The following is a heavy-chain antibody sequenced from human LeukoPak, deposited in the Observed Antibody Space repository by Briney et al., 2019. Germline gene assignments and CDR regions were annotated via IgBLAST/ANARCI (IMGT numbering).Heavy chain of an antibody. CDR3: AREVWYSSSSAQYYYYYMDV. J-gene: IGHJ6*03. Sequence: GRSLRLSCAASGFTFSSYAMHWVRQAPGKGLEWGAVISYDGSNKYYADSVKGRFTISRDNSKNTLYLQMNSLRAEDTAVYYCAREVWYSSSSAQYYYYYMDVWGKGTTVTVSS. CDR1: GFTFSSYA. D-gene: IGHD6-6*01. V-gene: IGHV3-30*04. CDR2: ISYDGSNK.